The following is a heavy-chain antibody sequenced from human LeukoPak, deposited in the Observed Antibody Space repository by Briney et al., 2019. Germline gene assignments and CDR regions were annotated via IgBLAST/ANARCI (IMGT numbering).Heavy chain of an antibody. CDR2: INPNSGGT. D-gene: IGHD4-17*01. Sequence: ASVTASFKASGYTFSDHYIQWVRQAPGQGVDWLGWINPNSGGTDYARKFRGRVTMTRDMSLSTAYMELTRLTYDDTAVYYCARGALDPETVTNYFEYWAQGTLVTVSS. CDR3: ARGALDPETVTNYFEY. J-gene: IGHJ4*02. CDR1: GYTFSDHY. V-gene: IGHV1-2*02.